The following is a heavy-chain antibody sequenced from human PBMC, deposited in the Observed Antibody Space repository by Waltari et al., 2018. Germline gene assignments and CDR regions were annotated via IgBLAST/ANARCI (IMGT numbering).Heavy chain of an antibody. V-gene: IGHV1-69*08. CDR3: ARDYGGNSGAFDI. J-gene: IGHJ3*02. Sequence: QVQLVQSGAEVKKPGSSVKVSCKASGGTFSSYTISWVRQAPGQGLEWMGRIIPILGIANYAQKFQGRVTITADKSTSTAYMELSSLRSEDTAVYYCARDYGGNSGAFDIWGQGTMVTVSS. D-gene: IGHD4-17*01. CDR2: IIPILGIA. CDR1: GGTFSSYT.